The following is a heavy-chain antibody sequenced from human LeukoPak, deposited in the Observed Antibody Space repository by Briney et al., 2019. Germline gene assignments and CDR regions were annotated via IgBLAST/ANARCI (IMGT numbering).Heavy chain of an antibody. V-gene: IGHV4-4*02. CDR3: ARESYYYDSSGYYLRWFDP. J-gene: IGHJ5*02. CDR2: IYHSGNT. CDR1: GGSISSGNW. Sequence: SETLSLTCAVSGGSISSGNWWSWVRQPPGKGLEWIGEIYHSGNTNYNPSLKSRVTISVDWSKNHFSLKLSSVTAADTAVYYCARESYYYDSSGYYLRWFDPWGQGTLVTVSS. D-gene: IGHD3-22*01.